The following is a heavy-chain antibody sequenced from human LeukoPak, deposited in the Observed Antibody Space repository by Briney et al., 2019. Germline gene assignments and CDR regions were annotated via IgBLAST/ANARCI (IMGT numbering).Heavy chain of an antibody. CDR3: TSTSTATIPGGYYYGMDV. CDR1: GFTFSGSA. J-gene: IGHJ6*02. D-gene: IGHD5-12*01. V-gene: IGHV3-73*01. CDR2: IRSKANSYAT. Sequence: GRSLRLSCAASGFTFSGSAMHWVRQASGKGLEWVGRIRSKANSYATAYAASVKGRFTISRDDSKNTAYLQMNSLKTEDTAVYYCTSTSTATIPGGYYYGMDVWGQGTTVTVSS.